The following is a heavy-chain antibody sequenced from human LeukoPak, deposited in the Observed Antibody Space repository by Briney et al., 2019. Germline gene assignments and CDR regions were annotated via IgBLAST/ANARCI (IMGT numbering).Heavy chain of an antibody. J-gene: IGHJ4*02. Sequence: GGSLRLSCAASGFTFSSYAMSWVRQAPGKGLEWVSAISGSGGSTYYADSVKGRFTISRDNSKNTLYLQMNSLRAEDTAVYYCARDQDFYDSSGYLYYFDYWGQGTLVTVSS. V-gene: IGHV3-23*01. CDR2: ISGSGGST. D-gene: IGHD3-22*01. CDR1: GFTFSSYA. CDR3: ARDQDFYDSSGYLYYFDY.